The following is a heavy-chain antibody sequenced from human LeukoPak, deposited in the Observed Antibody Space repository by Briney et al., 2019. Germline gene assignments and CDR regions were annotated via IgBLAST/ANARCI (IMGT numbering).Heavy chain of an antibody. CDR3: ARARSMMDWFDP. Sequence: GASVKVSCKVSGYTLTELSMHWVRQAPGKGLEWVANIKQDGSEKYYVDSVKGRFTISRDNAKNSLYLQMNSLRAEDTAVYYCARARSMMDWFDPWGQGTLVTVSS. J-gene: IGHJ5*02. CDR2: IKQDGSEK. CDR1: GYTLTELS. V-gene: IGHV3-7*05. D-gene: IGHD3-16*01.